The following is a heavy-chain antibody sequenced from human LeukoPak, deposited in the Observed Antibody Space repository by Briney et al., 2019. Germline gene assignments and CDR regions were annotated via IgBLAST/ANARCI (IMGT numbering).Heavy chain of an antibody. V-gene: IGHV3-21*01. CDR1: GFTFSSYS. CDR2: ISSSSSYI. CDR3: ARAWGDWGYFDY. J-gene: IGHJ4*02. Sequence: GGSLRLSCAASGFTFSSYSMNWVRQAPGKGLEWVSSISSSSSYIYYADPVKGRFTISRDTAKNSLYLQMNSLRAEDTAVYYCARAWGDWGYFDYWGQGTLVTVSS. D-gene: IGHD7-27*01.